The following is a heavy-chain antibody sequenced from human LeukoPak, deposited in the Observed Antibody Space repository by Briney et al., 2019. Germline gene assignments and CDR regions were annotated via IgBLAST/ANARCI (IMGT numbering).Heavy chain of an antibody. Sequence: GGSLRLSCAASGFTFSSYAMHWVRQAPGKGLEYVSAISSNGGSTYYANSVKGRFTISRDNSKNSLYLQMTSLRAEDTALYYCARAAAGHWGAFDIWGQGTMVTVSS. CDR2: ISSNGGST. CDR3: ARAAAGHWGAFDI. D-gene: IGHD6-13*01. CDR1: GFTFSSYA. V-gene: IGHV3-64*01. J-gene: IGHJ3*02.